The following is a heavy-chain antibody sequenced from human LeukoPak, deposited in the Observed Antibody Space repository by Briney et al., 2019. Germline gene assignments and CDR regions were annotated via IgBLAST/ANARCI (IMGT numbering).Heavy chain of an antibody. CDR3: ANEVRPNDY. D-gene: IGHD1-1*01. CDR2: ILYDGSNE. J-gene: IGHJ4*02. V-gene: IGHV3-30*18. Sequence: GGSLRLSCAASGFTFSTYGMHWVRQAPGKGLEWVAIILYDGSNEDYADSVKGRFTISRDNSKNTLYLQMNSLRAEDTALYYCANEVRPNDYWGQGTLVTVSS. CDR1: GFTFSTYG.